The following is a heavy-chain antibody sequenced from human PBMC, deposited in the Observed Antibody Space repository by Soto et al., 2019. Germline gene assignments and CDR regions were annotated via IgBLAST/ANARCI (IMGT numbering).Heavy chain of an antibody. CDR3: ARGGYYDNTWGKLSHYGLDV. CDR2: ISAYNGNT. CDR1: GYTFTSYG. Sequence: ASVKVSCKASGYTFTSYGISWVRQAPGQGLEWMGWISAYNGNTIYAQKLQGRVTMTTDTSTRTVYLDLRSLKSDDTAVYYCARGGYYDNTWGKLSHYGLDVWGQGTSVTVSS. J-gene: IGHJ6*02. V-gene: IGHV1-18*01. D-gene: IGHD3-16*01.